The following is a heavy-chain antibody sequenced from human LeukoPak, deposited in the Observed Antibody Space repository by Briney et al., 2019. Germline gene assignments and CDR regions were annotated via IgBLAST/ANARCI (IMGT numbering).Heavy chain of an antibody. D-gene: IGHD6-6*01. V-gene: IGHV5-51*01. Sequence: GESLKISCKGSGYSFASYWIGWVRQMPGKGLEWMGIIYPGDSDVRYSPSFQGQVTISADKSITTAYLQWSSLKASDTAMYYCAREVHRANVHFDYWGQGTLVTVSS. CDR1: GYSFASYW. CDR2: IYPGDSDV. CDR3: AREVHRANVHFDY. J-gene: IGHJ4*02.